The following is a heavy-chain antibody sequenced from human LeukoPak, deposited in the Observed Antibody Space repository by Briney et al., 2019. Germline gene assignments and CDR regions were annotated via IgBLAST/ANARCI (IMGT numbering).Heavy chain of an antibody. D-gene: IGHD2-2*01. CDR2: IYPDDSDT. CDR1: GYSFTNYW. Sequence: GESLKISCEGSGYSFTNYWIGWVRQMPGKGLEWMGIIYPDDSDTRYSPSFQGQVTISADKSIGTAYLQWSSLKASDTAMYYCAIGGDSTTSRYRCFNYWGQGTLVTVPS. J-gene: IGHJ4*02. CDR3: AIGGDSTTSRYRCFNY. V-gene: IGHV5-51*01.